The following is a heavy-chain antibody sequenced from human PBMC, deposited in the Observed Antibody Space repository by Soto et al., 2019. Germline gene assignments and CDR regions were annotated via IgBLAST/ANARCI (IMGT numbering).Heavy chain of an antibody. D-gene: IGHD3-3*01. CDR1: GYTFNSYG. Sequence: ASVKVSCKASGYTFNSYGVSWVRQAPGQGLEWMGWISAYNGNTKYSQNLQGRVTMTIDTTTSSAYLEVRSLRSDDTAIYYCARYFWSGQLPYYFDQWGQGTLVTVSS. V-gene: IGHV1-18*01. J-gene: IGHJ4*02. CDR3: ARYFWSGQLPYYFDQ. CDR2: ISAYNGNT.